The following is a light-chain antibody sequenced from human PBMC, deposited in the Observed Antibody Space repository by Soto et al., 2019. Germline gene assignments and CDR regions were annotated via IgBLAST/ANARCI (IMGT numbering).Light chain of an antibody. J-gene: IGLJ3*02. CDR2: EVS. V-gene: IGLV2-14*01. Sequence: QSALTQPASVSGSPGQSITISCTGTSSDVGGYNYVSWYQQHPGKAPKLMIYEVSNRPSGFSNRFSGSKSGNTASQTIAGLQAEDEADYYCSSYTTSSTNWVFGGGTKLTVL. CDR1: SSDVGGYNY. CDR3: SSYTTSSTNWV.